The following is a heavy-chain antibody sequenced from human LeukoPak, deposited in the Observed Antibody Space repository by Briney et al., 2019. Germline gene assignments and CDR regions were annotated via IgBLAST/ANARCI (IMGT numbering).Heavy chain of an antibody. V-gene: IGHV3-21*01. CDR1: GFTFSSYA. Sequence: GGSLRLSCAASGFTFSSYAMNWVRQAPGKGLEWVSSISSSGTYIYYADSVQGRFTISRDNAKNSLYLQMNSLRAEDTAVYYCARGLYYYDSSGYYFGGYYYYMDVWGKGTTVTISS. J-gene: IGHJ6*03. CDR2: ISSSGTYI. CDR3: ARGLYYYDSSGYYFGGYYYYMDV. D-gene: IGHD3-22*01.